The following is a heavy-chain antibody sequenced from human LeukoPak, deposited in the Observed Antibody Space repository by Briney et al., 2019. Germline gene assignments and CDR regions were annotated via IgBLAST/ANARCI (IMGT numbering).Heavy chain of an antibody. CDR3: ARVGNSSGLPYSYYYMDV. CDR2: ISYDGSNK. CDR1: GFTFGSYS. Sequence: GRSRRLACAAAGFTFGSYSMHWVRQAPGKGLEWVAVISYDGSNKYYADSVKGRFTIFRDNSKNTLYLQMNSLRAEDKDVYYCARVGNSSGLPYSYYYMDVWGKGTTVTVSS. J-gene: IGHJ6*03. V-gene: IGHV3-30*01. D-gene: IGHD3-22*01.